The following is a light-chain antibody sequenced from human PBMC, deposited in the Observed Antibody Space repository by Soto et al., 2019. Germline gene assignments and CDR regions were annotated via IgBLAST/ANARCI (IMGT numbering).Light chain of an antibody. CDR1: QSLFDRDDGKTY. J-gene: IGKJ4*01. V-gene: IGKV2-40*01. CDR2: MLS. CDR3: MQRMKFPLT. Sequence: IVLTQAPLSLPVIPGEAASISCRSSQSLFDRDDGKTYLDWYLQRPGQSPQLLIYMLSHRASVVPDRFSGSGSDTDFTLKISRVEPEDVGVYYCMQRMKFPLTFGGGTKVAIK.